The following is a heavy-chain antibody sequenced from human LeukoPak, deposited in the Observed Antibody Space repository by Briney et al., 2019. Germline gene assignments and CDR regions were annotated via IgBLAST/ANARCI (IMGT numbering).Heavy chain of an antibody. CDR2: IRYDGSNK. CDR1: GFSFSSYS. D-gene: IGHD4/OR15-4a*01. J-gene: IGHJ4*02. V-gene: IGHV3-33*08. CDR3: ARRAGAYSHPYDY. Sequence: PGGSLRISCAASGFSFSSYSFNWVRQAPGKGLEWVAFIRYDGSNKYYADSVKGRFTISRDNSKNTLYLQMNSLRAEDTAVYYCARRAGAYSHPYDYWGQGTLVTVSS.